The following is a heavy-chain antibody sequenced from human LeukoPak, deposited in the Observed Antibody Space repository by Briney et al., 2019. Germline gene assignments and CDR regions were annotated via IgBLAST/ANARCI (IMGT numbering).Heavy chain of an antibody. Sequence: GGSLRLSCAASGFTFSSYAMTWVRQAPGKGLEWVSSISSSSSYIYYADSVKGRFTISRDNAKSSLYLQMNSLRAEDTAVYYCAVLLTYYDFWSGYLSDVWGQGTTVTVSS. V-gene: IGHV3-21*01. J-gene: IGHJ6*02. CDR2: ISSSSSYI. CDR1: GFTFSSYA. D-gene: IGHD3-3*01. CDR3: AVLLTYYDFWSGYLSDV.